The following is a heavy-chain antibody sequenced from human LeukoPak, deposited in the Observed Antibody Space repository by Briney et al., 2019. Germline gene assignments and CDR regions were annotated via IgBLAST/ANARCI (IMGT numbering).Heavy chain of an antibody. Sequence: SETLSLTCAVYGGSFSGYYWSWIRQPPGKGLEWIGEINHSGSTNYNPSLKSRVTISVDTSKNQFSLKLSSVTAADTAVYDCARRRGGYCSSTSCYTRSGEDYWGQGTLVTVSS. CDR1: GGSFSGYY. CDR2: INHSGST. CDR3: ARRRGGYCSSTSCYTRSGEDY. V-gene: IGHV4-34*01. D-gene: IGHD2-2*02. J-gene: IGHJ4*02.